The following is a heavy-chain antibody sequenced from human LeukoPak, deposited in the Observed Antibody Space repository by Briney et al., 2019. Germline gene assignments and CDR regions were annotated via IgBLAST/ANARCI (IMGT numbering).Heavy chain of an antibody. J-gene: IGHJ4*02. D-gene: IGHD1-26*01. CDR1: GFTFSSYA. V-gene: IGHV3-30*04. Sequence: PGRSLRLSCAASGFTFSSYAMHWVRQAPGKGLEWVAVISYDGSNKYYADSVKGRFTISRDNSKNTLYLQMNSLRAEDTAVYYCARGGRGSYFNWGQGTLVTVSS. CDR3: ARGGRGSYFN. CDR2: ISYDGSNK.